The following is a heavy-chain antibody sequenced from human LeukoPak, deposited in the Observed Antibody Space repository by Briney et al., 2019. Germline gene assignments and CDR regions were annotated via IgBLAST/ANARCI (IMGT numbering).Heavy chain of an antibody. CDR1: GFTFSSYA. V-gene: IGHV3-23*01. CDR2: ISGSGDST. D-gene: IGHD3-22*01. CDR3: ANWRTTIGSFDY. Sequence: GGSLRLSCAASGFTFSSYAMSWVRQAPGKGLEWVSAISGSGDSTYYADSVKGRFTISRDNSKNTLYLQMNSLRAEDTAVYYCANWRTTIGSFDYWGQGTLVTVSS. J-gene: IGHJ4*02.